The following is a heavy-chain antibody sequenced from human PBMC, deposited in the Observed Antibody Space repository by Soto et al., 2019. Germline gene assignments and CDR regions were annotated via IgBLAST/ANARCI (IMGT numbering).Heavy chain of an antibody. J-gene: IGHJ4*02. CDR1: GFTFSNYA. CDR2: ISYDGSYK. Sequence: QVQLVESGGGVVQPGRSLRLSCAASGFTFSNYAMHWVRQAPGKGLEWVTIISYDGSYKYYADSVKGRFTISRDNSKNTLYQQMNSLSAEDTALYYCARDLVARGDYWGQGTLVTVSS. V-gene: IGHV3-30-3*01. CDR3: ARDLVARGDY. D-gene: IGHD2-15*01.